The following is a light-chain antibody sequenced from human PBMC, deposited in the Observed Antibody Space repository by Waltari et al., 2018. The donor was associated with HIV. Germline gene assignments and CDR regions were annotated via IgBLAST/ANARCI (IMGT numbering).Light chain of an antibody. CDR1: QLISTW. J-gene: IGKJ1*01. CDR2: KAS. Sequence: DIQMPQSPSTLSASVGARVPITCRASQLISTWLAWYQQTPGKAPKLLIYKASILQNGVPSRFSSSGSRTEFTLTISSLQPDDFRNYYCQQYSSYRTFGQGTRVEIK. CDR3: QQYSSYRT. V-gene: IGKV1-5*03.